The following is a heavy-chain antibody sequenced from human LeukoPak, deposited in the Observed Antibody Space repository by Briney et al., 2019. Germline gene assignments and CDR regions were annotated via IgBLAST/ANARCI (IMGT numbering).Heavy chain of an antibody. CDR1: GFTFSSYS. J-gene: IGHJ4*02. CDR2: ISSSSSYI. V-gene: IGHV3-21*01. D-gene: IGHD4-17*01. Sequence: GGSLRLSCAASGFTFSSYSMNWVRQTPGKGLEWVSSISSSSSYIYYADSVKGRFTISRDNAKNSLYLQMNSLRAEDTAVYYCARDGHGDYFDYWGQGTLVTVSS. CDR3: ARDGHGDYFDY.